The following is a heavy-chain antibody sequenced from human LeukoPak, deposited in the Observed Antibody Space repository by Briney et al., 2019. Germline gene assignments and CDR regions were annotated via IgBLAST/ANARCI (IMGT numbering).Heavy chain of an antibody. CDR2: IYHSGST. V-gene: IGHV4-38-2*01. CDR3: ARSYFSLGAFDI. J-gene: IGHJ3*02. Sequence: PSETLSLTCGVSSYSIRSGYYWGWARQPPGKGLEWIGSIYHSGSTYYNPSLKSRVNILVDTSQNQFSLRLSSVTATDTAVYYCARSYFSLGAFDIWGQGTMVTVSS. D-gene: IGHD2/OR15-2a*01. CDR1: SYSIRSGYY.